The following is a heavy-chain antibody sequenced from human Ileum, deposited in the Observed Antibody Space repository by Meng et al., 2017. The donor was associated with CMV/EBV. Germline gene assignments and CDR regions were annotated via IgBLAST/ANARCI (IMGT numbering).Heavy chain of an antibody. CDR1: GFDINSFW. J-gene: IGHJ4*02. CDR3: LRGNSGYGVFDY. CDR2: NYGTSA. Sequence: LSCVISGFDINSFWMPWVRQVPGQGVVWVSRNYGTSAYYADSVKGRFVISRDNAKNTLYLDMNNLRAEDTAVYYCLRGNSGYGVFDYWGQGNLVTVSS. V-gene: IGHV3-74*01. D-gene: IGHD2-2*03.